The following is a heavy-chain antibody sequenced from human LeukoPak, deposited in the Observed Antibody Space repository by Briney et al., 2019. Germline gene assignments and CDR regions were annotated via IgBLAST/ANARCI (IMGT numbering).Heavy chain of an antibody. J-gene: IGHJ4*02. V-gene: IGHV3-74*01. CDR3: ARGPASGSYGY. D-gene: IGHD1-26*01. Sequence: VGSLRLSCAASGFTFSSYWMHWVRQAPGKGLVWVSRINSDGSSTSYADSVKGRFTISRDNAKNTLYLQMNSLRAEDTAVYYCARGPASGSYGYWGQGTLVTVSS. CDR2: INSDGSST. CDR1: GFTFSSYW.